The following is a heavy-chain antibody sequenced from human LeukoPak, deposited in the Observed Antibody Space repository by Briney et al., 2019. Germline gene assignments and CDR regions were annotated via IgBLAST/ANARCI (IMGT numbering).Heavy chain of an antibody. CDR2: ISGSGGST. CDR1: GFTFSSYA. D-gene: IGHD6-6*01. J-gene: IGHJ6*03. CDR3: AKESSSGYYYYMDV. Sequence: GGSLRLSCAASGFTFSSYAMSWVRQAPGKGLEWVSAISGSGGSTYYADSEKGRFTISRDNSKNTLYLQMNSLRAEDTAVYYCAKESSSGYYYYMDVWGKGTTVTVSS. V-gene: IGHV3-23*01.